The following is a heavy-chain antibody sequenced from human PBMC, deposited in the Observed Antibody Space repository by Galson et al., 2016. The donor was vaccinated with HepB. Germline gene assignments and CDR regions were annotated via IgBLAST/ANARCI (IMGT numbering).Heavy chain of an antibody. J-gene: IGHJ4*02. CDR2: IWHDGSNK. Sequence: CAASGFTFSTYGMHWVRQAPGKGLEWVAVIWHDGSNKYYADSVKGRFTISRDSSTPYLQMNSLRAEDTAVYYCARDRLASGNHLDYWGQGTLVTVAS. D-gene: IGHD4-23*01. CDR3: ARDRLASGNHLDY. CDR1: GFTFSTYG. V-gene: IGHV3-33*01.